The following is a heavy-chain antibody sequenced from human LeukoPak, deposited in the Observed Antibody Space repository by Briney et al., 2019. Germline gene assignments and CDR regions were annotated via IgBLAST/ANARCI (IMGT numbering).Heavy chain of an antibody. CDR2: ISYDGSNK. D-gene: IGHD1-26*01. V-gene: IGHV3-30*18. CDR3: AKVVGATVFDY. J-gene: IGHJ4*02. CDR1: GFTFSSYG. Sequence: GGPLRLSCGPSGFTFSSYGMLWLRQAPGKGGEGVAGISYDGSNKYYADSVKGRFTISRDNSKNTLYLQMNSLRAEDTAVYYCAKVVGATVFDYWGQGTLVTVSS.